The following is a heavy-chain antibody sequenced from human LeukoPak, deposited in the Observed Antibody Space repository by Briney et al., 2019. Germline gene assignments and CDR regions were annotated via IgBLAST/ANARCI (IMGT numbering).Heavy chain of an antibody. J-gene: IGHJ4*02. CDR3: AIRTSEVQTLGTFDY. CDR1: GFTLSSYG. V-gene: IGHV3-23*01. Sequence: PGGSLRLSCVASGFTLSSYGMSWVRQAPGMGLEWVSSISHSGGNIYHAESVKGRFTISRDNSKSTLYLQMNSLRAEDTAVYYCAIRTSEVQTLGTFDYWGQGTLVTVSS. D-gene: IGHD1-1*01. CDR2: ISHSGGNI.